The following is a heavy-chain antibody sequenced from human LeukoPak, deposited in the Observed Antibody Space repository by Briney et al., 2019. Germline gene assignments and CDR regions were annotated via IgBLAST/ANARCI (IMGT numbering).Heavy chain of an antibody. CDR2: ISNGGDNI. Sequence: GGSLRLSCRASGFTFSSHEMNWVGQAPGKGLEWLSYISNGGDNIYYADPMKGRFTISRDNAKNSLFLQMYSLRAEDTAVYYCVRGGFCSSSICYSFNAFDVWGQGTTVTVSP. CDR1: GFTFSSHE. J-gene: IGHJ3*01. D-gene: IGHD2-2*01. CDR3: VRGGFCSSSICYSFNAFDV. V-gene: IGHV3-48*03.